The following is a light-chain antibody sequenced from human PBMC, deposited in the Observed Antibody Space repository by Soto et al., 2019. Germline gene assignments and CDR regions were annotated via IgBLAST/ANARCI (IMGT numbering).Light chain of an antibody. CDR1: SSNIGAGYD. CDR3: QSYDTRLSGYV. CDR2: DNN. J-gene: IGLJ1*01. Sequence: QSALTRSPSVSGAPGQRVTLACTGGSSNIGAGYDVHWYQQLPGAAPKLLIYDNNNRPSGVPDRFSGSKSGASASLAITGLQAEDEAGYYCQSYDTRLSGYVFGTGTKVTVL. V-gene: IGLV1-40*03.